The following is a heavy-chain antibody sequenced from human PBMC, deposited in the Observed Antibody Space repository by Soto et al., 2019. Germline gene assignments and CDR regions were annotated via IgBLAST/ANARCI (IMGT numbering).Heavy chain of an antibody. CDR3: ATDYWDSSVHYRSNAFDI. V-gene: IGHV4-31*03. CDR2: ISYSGST. J-gene: IGHJ3*02. CDR1: GGSISSGGYY. Sequence: QVQLQESGPGLVKPSQTLSLTCTVSGGSISSGGYYWSWIRQHPGKGLEWIGYISYSGSTYYDPSRNSRVTISADTSKIQLSPRLRSVTPVHKAVYYCATDYWDSSVHYRSNAFDIWGPGTMVTVSS. D-gene: IGHD6-19*01.